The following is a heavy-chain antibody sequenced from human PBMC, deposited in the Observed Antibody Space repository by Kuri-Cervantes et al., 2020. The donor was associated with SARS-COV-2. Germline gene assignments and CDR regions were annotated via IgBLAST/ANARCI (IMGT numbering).Heavy chain of an antibody. Sequence: GGSLRLSCAASGFTFSGSAMHWVRQASGKGLEWVGRIRSKANSYATAYAASVKGRFTISRDDSKNTAYLQMNSLKTEDTAVYYCARLSGSQGYYFDCWGQGTLVTVSS. J-gene: IGHJ4*02. V-gene: IGHV3-73*01. CDR1: GFTFSGSA. D-gene: IGHD1-26*01. CDR2: IRSKANSYAT. CDR3: ARLSGSQGYYFDC.